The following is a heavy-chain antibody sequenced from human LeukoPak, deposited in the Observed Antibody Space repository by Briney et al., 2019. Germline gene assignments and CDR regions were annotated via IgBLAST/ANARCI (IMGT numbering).Heavy chain of an antibody. V-gene: IGHV3-64*01. CDR3: ARPRRIVVAGAVYYYYYMDV. CDR2: ISANGGST. J-gene: IGHJ6*03. CDR1: GFTFSNYA. D-gene: IGHD6-19*01. Sequence: GGSLTLSCAASGFTFSNYAMHWVRQAPGKGLEYVSAISANGGSTYYANSVKGRFTIFRDNSKNTPYLQMGSLRAEDMAVYYCARPRRIVVAGAVYYYYYMDVWGKGTTVTVSS.